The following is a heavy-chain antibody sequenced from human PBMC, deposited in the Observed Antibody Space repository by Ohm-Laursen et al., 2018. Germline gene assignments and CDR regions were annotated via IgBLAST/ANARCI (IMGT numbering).Heavy chain of an antibody. J-gene: IGHJ4*02. D-gene: IGHD1-26*01. CDR3: ARDSVGATAERHFDY. CDR2: ISAGGGNT. V-gene: IGHV3-23*01. CDR1: GFTFNTYA. Sequence: SLRLSCAASGFTFNTYAMHWVRQAPGKGLEWVSAISAGGGNTYYADSVKGRFTISRDNSKNTLYLQMNSLRAEDTAVYYCARDSVGATAERHFDYWGQGTLVTVSS.